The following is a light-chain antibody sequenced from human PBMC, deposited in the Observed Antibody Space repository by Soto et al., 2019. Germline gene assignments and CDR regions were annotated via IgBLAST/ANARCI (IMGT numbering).Light chain of an antibody. V-gene: IGKV3-15*01. J-gene: IGKJ4*01. CDR1: ESLSSN. CDR2: GVF. CDR3: QQYNKWPLT. Sequence: EIVMTQSPATLSVSPGERAILSCRASESLSSNLAWYQQKPGQAPRPLIYGVFTRATGIPARFSGSGSGTEFTLTISSLQSEDFAVYYCQQYNKWPLTFGGGTKVEIK.